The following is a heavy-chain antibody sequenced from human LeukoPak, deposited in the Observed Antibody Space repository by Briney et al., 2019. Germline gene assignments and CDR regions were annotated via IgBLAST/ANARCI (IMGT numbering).Heavy chain of an antibody. CDR2: IYYSGST. D-gene: IGHD3-16*02. V-gene: IGHV4-39*07. CDR3: ARDPMGLRLGELSSSFDY. CDR1: GGSISSSSYY. J-gene: IGHJ4*02. Sequence: KPSETLSLTCTVSGGSISSSSYYWGWIRQPPGKGLEWIGSIYYSGSTYYNPSLKSRVTISVDTSKNQFSLKLSSVTAADTAVYYCARDPMGLRLGELSSSFDYWGQGTLVTVSS.